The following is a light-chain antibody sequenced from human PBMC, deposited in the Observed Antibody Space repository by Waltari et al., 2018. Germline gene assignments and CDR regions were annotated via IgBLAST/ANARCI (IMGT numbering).Light chain of an antibody. Sequence: SYELTQPPSVSVSPGQTASITCSGDKLGDLYACWYQQKPGQSPVLVIYQDTKRHSGIPGRFSGSNSGNTATLTISGTQAMDEADYYCQAWDSSTSHVVFGGGTKLTVL. CDR3: QAWDSSTSHVV. CDR1: KLGDLY. CDR2: QDT. J-gene: IGLJ2*01. V-gene: IGLV3-1*01.